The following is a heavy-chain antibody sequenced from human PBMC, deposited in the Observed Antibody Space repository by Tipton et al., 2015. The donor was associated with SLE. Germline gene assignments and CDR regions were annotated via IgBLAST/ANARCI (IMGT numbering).Heavy chain of an antibody. CDR3: ARAQPPYKVQETIRGGTGYFGLDV. V-gene: IGHV3-49*04. CDR2: IRSKAYFETT. CDR1: GFTFDDYA. J-gene: IGHJ6*02. Sequence: QLVQSGGGLVQPGRSLRLSCTTSGFTFDDYAMSWVRQAPGKGLEWVSFIRSKAYFETTEYAASVKGRFTVSRDGSKSIAYLQIDSLRTEDSAVYFCARAQPPYKVQETIRGGTGYFGLDVWGQGTTVTVSS. D-gene: IGHD3-10*01.